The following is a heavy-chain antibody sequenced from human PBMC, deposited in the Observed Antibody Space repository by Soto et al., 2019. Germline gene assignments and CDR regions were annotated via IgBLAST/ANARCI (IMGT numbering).Heavy chain of an antibody. J-gene: IGHJ4*02. D-gene: IGHD4-17*01. CDR1: GFTFSNYA. CDR2: ISGSGSST. V-gene: IGHV3-23*01. Sequence: GGSLRLSCVVSGFTFSNYAMSWVRQAPGKGLEWVSVISGSGSSTHYADSLRGRLTTSRDNSEKTMYLQMNGLRAEDTAVYYCAKWAYGDYPGWADSWGQGTLVTVSS. CDR3: AKWAYGDYPGWADS.